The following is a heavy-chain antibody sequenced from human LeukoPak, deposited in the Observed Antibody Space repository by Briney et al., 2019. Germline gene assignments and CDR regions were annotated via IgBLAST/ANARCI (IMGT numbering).Heavy chain of an antibody. Sequence: GGSLRLSCAASGFAFSDFWMSWVRQAPGKGLEWVANIRHDGNAKNYVPSVRGRFTISRDNAKNSLYLQMNSLTIEDTAVYYCATSHDSAGNDWGQGTLVTVSS. V-gene: IGHV3-7*01. D-gene: IGHD2-15*01. J-gene: IGHJ4*02. CDR2: IRHDGNAK. CDR3: ATSHDSAGND. CDR1: GFAFSDFW.